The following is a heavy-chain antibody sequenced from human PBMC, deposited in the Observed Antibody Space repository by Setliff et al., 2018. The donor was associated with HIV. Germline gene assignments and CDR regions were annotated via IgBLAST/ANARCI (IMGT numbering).Heavy chain of an antibody. Sequence: ASVKVSCKASGYSFTRYAMHWVRQAPGQRLEWMGWINAGKGNTKYSQKFQGRVTMTRDASVTTAYMEVNSLTSDDTAVYYCAKGQGPVDYWGQGTLVTVSS. CDR1: GYSFTRYA. V-gene: IGHV1-3*01. J-gene: IGHJ4*02. CDR3: AKGQGPVDY. CDR2: INAGKGNT.